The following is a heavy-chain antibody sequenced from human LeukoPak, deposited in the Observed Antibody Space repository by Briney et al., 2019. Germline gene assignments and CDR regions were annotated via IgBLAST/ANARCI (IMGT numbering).Heavy chain of an antibody. J-gene: IGHJ3*02. V-gene: IGHV3-21*01. D-gene: IGHD3-16*01. CDR1: GFTFSSYS. CDR3: ARDYVLGDAFDI. CDR2: ISSSSSYI. Sequence: PGGSLRLSCAASGFTFSSYSMNWVRQAPGKGLEWVSSISSSSSYIYYADSVKGRFTISRDNAKNSLYLQMNSLRAEDTAVYYCARDYVLGDAFDIWSQGTMVTVSS.